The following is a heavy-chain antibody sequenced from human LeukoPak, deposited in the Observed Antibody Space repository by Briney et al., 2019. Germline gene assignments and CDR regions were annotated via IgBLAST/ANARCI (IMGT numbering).Heavy chain of an antibody. D-gene: IGHD3-22*01. J-gene: IGHJ6*03. CDR2: IYYSGST. CDR3: ARGGRYYDSSGPLPMDV. CDR1: GASISSYY. Sequence: SETLSLTCTVSGASISSYYWSWIRQSPGKGLEWIGYIYYSGSTNYNPSLKSRVTISVDTSKNQFSLKLSSVTAADTAVYYCARGGRYYDSSGPLPMDVWGKGTTVTISS. V-gene: IGHV4-59*01.